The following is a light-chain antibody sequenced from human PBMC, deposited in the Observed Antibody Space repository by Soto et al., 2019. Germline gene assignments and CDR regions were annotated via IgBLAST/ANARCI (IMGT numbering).Light chain of an antibody. CDR3: LQRRNWPPWT. Sequence: EIVLTQSPATLSLSPGERATLSCRASQSVSSYLAWYQQKPGQAPRLLIYDASNRATGIPARFSGSGSGTDFTLTISSLEPEDFAVYYCLQRRNWPPWTLGHGP. V-gene: IGKV3-11*01. CDR2: DAS. J-gene: IGKJ1*01. CDR1: QSVSSY.